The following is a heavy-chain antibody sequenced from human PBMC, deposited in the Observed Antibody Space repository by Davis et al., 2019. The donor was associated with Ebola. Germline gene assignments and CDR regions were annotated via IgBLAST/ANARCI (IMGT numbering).Heavy chain of an antibody. J-gene: IGHJ4*02. V-gene: IGHV4-38-2*02. CDR3: ARGAGLLFRQLNTQFDY. CDR2: IYPGDST. D-gene: IGHD5-24*01. CDR1: GYSIGNGYY. Sequence: SETLSLTCSVSGYSIGNGYYWGWIRQPPGKGLEWVGSIYPGDSTYYNPSLKSRVDITFDTSKNQFSLRVTSVTATDTAVYYCARGAGLLFRQLNTQFDYWGRGTLVTVSS.